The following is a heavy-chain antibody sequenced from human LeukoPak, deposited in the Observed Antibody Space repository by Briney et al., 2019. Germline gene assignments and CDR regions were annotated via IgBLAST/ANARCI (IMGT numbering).Heavy chain of an antibody. Sequence: ASVKVSCKASGYTFTGYYMHWVRQAPGQGLEWMGWINPNSGGTNYAQKFQGRVTMTRDTSISTAYLELSRLRSDDTAVYFCARPGVAGLVVRNHYFDYWGQGTLVTVSS. J-gene: IGHJ4*02. CDR2: INPNSGGT. V-gene: IGHV1-2*02. D-gene: IGHD6-19*01. CDR3: ARPGVAGLVVRNHYFDY. CDR1: GYTFTGYY.